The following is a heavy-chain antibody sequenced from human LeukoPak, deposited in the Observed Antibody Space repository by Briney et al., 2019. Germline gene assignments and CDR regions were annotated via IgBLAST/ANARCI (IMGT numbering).Heavy chain of an antibody. D-gene: IGHD4-17*01. CDR3: ARGALDNETVTNYFEY. CDR1: GWTFSDHY. J-gene: IGHJ4*02. V-gene: IGHV1-2*02. CDR2: INLNSGGT. Sequence: ASVRVSCKGSGWTFSDHYIQWVRQAPGQGFDWLGWINLNSGGTDYARKFRGRVTMTRDMSLSTAYMELTRLTYDDTAVYYCARGALDNETVTNYFEYWAQGTLVTVSS.